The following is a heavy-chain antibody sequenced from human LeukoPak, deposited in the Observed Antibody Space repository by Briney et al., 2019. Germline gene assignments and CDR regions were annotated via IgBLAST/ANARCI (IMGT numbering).Heavy chain of an antibody. CDR1: GFTFSSYS. CDR3: QPVVEPATINPDPFDY. D-gene: IGHD2-15*01. CDR2: ISSSSSYI. Sequence: GGSLRLSCAASGFTFSSYSMNWVRQAPGKGLEWVSSISSSSSYIYYADSVKGRFTISRDNSKNTLYLQMNSLRAEDTAVYYCQPVVEPATINPDPFDYWGQGTLVTVSS. J-gene: IGHJ4*02. V-gene: IGHV3-21*01.